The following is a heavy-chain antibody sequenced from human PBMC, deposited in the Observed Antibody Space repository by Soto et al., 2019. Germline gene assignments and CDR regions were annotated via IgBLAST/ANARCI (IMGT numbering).Heavy chain of an antibody. CDR1: GFTFISYG. CDR3: AKVVVARTNWYYFDC. CDR2: ISYDGSNK. V-gene: IGHV3-30*18. J-gene: IGHJ4*02. D-gene: IGHD2-2*01. Sequence: PWGYLRLSCAAYGFTFISYGIYWFRQSPGKGLEWVAVISYDGSNKYYADSVKGRFTISRDSSKNTLYLQMNSLRAEDTAVYYCAKVVVARTNWYYFDCWGQGTLVTVSS.